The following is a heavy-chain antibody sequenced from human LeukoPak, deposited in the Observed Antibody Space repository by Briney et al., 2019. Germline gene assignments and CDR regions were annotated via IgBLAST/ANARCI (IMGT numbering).Heavy chain of an antibody. CDR2: INANGDYT. CDR1: GFTFNNFA. J-gene: IGHJ2*01. V-gene: IGHV3-23*01. D-gene: IGHD1-14*01. Sequence: PGGSLRLSCTASGFTFNNFAMSWVRQAPGKGLEWVSSINANGDYTYFADSVKGRFTISRDNSKNTLFLHVNSLRAEDTAVYYCAQLLDDNPIRWYFGLWGLGTLVTVSS. CDR3: AQLLDDNPIRWYFGL.